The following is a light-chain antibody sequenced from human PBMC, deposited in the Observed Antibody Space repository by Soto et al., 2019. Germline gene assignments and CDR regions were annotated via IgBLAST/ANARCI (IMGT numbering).Light chain of an antibody. V-gene: IGKV1-5*01. CDR2: DAS. J-gene: IGKJ2*01. Sequence: DIQMTQSPSTLSASVGDRITITCRASQSIRSWLAWYQQKPEKAPTLLIYDASILESGVPSRFSGSGSGTEFTLTISSLQPEDFATYYCQQSYSTPRTFGQGTKLEIK. CDR3: QQSYSTPRT. CDR1: QSIRSW.